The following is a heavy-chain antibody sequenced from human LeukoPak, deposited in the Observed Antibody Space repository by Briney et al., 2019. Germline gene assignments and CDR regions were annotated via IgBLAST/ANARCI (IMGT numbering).Heavy chain of an antibody. D-gene: IGHD2-2*01. V-gene: IGHV3-66*02. Sequence: GGSLRLSCAASGFTVSSNYMSWVRQAPGKGLEWVSVIYSGGSTYYAASVKGRFTISRDNSKNTLYLQMNSLRAEDTAVYYCARGVPAAIRGNWFDPWGQGTLVTVSS. CDR3: ARGVPAAIRGNWFDP. J-gene: IGHJ5*02. CDR2: IYSGGST. CDR1: GFTVSSNY.